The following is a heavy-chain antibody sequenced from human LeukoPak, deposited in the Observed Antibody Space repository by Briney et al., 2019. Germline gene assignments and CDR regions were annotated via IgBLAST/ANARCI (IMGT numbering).Heavy chain of an antibody. CDR2: IKQDGSQR. CDR1: GFTFSDYW. CDR3: ARRCGSSSRRSPIDY. J-gene: IGHJ4*02. Sequence: PGGSLRLSCTASGFTFSDYWMTWVRQAPGKGPEWVANIKQDGSQRYYVDSGRGRFTISRDNAKNSLFLQMNGLRAEDTAVYYCARRCGSSSRRSPIDYWGQGSLVTVSS. V-gene: IGHV3-7*01. D-gene: IGHD6-6*01.